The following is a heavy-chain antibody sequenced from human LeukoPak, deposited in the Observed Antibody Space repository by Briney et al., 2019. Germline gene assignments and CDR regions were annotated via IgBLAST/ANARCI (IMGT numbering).Heavy chain of an antibody. CDR2: IYHSGSS. CDR1: GYSISSGYY. CDR3: ARGYSSSWYPNWFDP. J-gene: IGHJ5*02. D-gene: IGHD6-13*01. Sequence: TPSETLSLTCTVSGYSISSGYYWGWIRRPPGKGLEWIGSIYHSGSSYYNPSLNSRVTISVDTSKNQFSLKLSSVTAADTAVYYCARGYSSSWYPNWFDPWGQGTLVTVSS. V-gene: IGHV4-38-2*02.